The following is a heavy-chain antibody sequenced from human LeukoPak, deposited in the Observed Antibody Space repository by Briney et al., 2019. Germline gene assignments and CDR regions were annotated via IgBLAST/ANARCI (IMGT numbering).Heavy chain of an antibody. CDR3: ARYYYDSSGYYRRLDY. J-gene: IGHJ4*02. CDR1: GGSISSYY. V-gene: IGHV4-59*01. D-gene: IGHD3-22*01. Sequence: PSETLSLTCTVSGGSISSYYWSWIRQPPGKGLEWIGYIYYSGSTNYNPSLKSRVTISVDTSKNQFSLKLSSVTAADTAVYYCARYYYDSSGYYRRLDYWGQGTLVTVCS. CDR2: IYYSGST.